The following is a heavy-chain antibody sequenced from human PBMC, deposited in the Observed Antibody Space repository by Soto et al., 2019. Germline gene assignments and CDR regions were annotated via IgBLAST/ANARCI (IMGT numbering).Heavy chain of an antibody. V-gene: IGHV3-48*03. CDR2: ISSSGSTI. J-gene: IGHJ3*02. CDR3: ARARGGKGDAFDI. D-gene: IGHD2-15*01. Sequence: EVQLVESGGGLVQPGGSLRLSCAASGFTFSSYEMNWVRQAPGKGLEWVSYISSSGSTIYYADSVKGRFTISRDNAKNSLYLQMNSLRAEDTAGYYCARARGGKGDAFDIWGQGTMVTVSS. CDR1: GFTFSSYE.